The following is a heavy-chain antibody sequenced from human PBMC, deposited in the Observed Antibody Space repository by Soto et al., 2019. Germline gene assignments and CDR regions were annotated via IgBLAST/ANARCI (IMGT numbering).Heavy chain of an antibody. CDR1: GESVATNSAA. Sequence: PSPSLSLTCAISGESVATNSAAWNWIRQSPSRGLEWLGRTYYRSKWYNDYAVSVKSRITINPDTSKNQFSLQLNSVTPEDADVYSCARVRDSSGGTAFSGQGTMVTVSS. J-gene: IGHJ6*02. CDR2: TYYRSKWYN. V-gene: IGHV6-1*01. CDR3: ARVRDSSGGTAF. D-gene: IGHD1-26*01.